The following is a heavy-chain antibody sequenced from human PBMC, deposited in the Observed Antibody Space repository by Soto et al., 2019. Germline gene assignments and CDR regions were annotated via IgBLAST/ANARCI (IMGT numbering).Heavy chain of an antibody. V-gene: IGHV1-69*13. Sequence: GASVKVSCKASGGTFSSYAISWVRQAPGQGLEWMGGIIPIFGTANYAQKFQGRVTITADESTSTAYMELSSLRSEDTAVYYCARSYSSSSGTNYYFDYWGQGTLVTVSS. CDR2: IIPIFGTA. J-gene: IGHJ4*02. CDR1: GGTFSSYA. D-gene: IGHD6-6*01. CDR3: ARSYSSSSGTNYYFDY.